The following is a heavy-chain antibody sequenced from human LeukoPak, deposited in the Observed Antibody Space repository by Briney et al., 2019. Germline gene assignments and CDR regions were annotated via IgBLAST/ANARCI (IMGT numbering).Heavy chain of an antibody. D-gene: IGHD2-21*02. V-gene: IGHV1-8*01. Sequence: ASVKVSCKASGYTFTRYYINWVRQATGQGLEWMGWMNPKRGNTGYAQKWQGRVTTTKNTSIKTTYREMRSLRYEDTAVYYCAREVPGREWWRQINWFDPWGQRSLVTVHS. CDR2: MNPKRGNT. CDR1: GYTFTRYY. CDR3: AREVPGREWWRQINWFDP. J-gene: IGHJ5*02.